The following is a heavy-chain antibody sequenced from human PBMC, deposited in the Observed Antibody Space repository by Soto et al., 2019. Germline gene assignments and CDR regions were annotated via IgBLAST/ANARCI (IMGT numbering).Heavy chain of an antibody. Sequence: EVQLVQSGAEVKKPGESLKISCKGSGYSFTSYWIGWVRQMPVKGLEWMGIIYPGDSDTRYSPSFQGQVTISADKSISTAYLQWSSLKASDTAMYYCARLGSSSSSWLLFDYWGQGTLVTVSS. CDR3: ARLGSSSSSWLLFDY. D-gene: IGHD6-13*01. CDR1: GYSFTSYW. V-gene: IGHV5-51*03. CDR2: IYPGDSDT. J-gene: IGHJ4*02.